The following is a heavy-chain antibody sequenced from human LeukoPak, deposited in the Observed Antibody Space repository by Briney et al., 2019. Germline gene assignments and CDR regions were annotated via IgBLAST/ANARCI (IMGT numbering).Heavy chain of an antibody. V-gene: IGHV3-21*01. Sequence: GGSLRLSCAASGFTFSSYSMNWVRQAPGRGLEWGSSISSSSSYIYYADSVKGRFTISRDNAKNSLYLQMNSLRAEDTAVYYCARDRLYYDSSGYNYWGQGTLVTVSS. CDR2: ISSSSSYI. CDR1: GFTFSSYS. CDR3: ARDRLYYDSSGYNY. D-gene: IGHD3-22*01. J-gene: IGHJ4*02.